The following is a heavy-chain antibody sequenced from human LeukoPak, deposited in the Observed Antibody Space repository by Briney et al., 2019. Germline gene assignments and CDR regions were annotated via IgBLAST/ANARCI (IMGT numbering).Heavy chain of an antibody. CDR3: ARGYIVVVVAATDSFYDY. Sequence: SETLSLTCAVYGGSFSGYYWSWIRPPPGKGLEWIGEINHSGSTNYNPSLKSRVTISVDTSKNQFSLKLSSVTAADTAVYYCARGYIVVVVAATDSFYDYWGQGTLVTVSS. D-gene: IGHD2-15*01. V-gene: IGHV4-34*01. CDR1: GGSFSGYY. J-gene: IGHJ4*02. CDR2: INHSGST.